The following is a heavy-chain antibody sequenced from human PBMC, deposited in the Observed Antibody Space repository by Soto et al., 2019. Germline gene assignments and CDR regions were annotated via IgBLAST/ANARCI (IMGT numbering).Heavy chain of an antibody. Sequence: QVQLVESGGGVVQPGRSLRLSCVASAFSFNSYAMHWVRQGPGKGLEWVAVISYDGNNKWYADSVKGRFTISRDKYENTLYLQMTRLRAEDTAVYYCAKNYYGAGSYLRMDDYWGQGTLVTVSA. D-gene: IGHD3-10*01. V-gene: IGHV3-30*18. CDR2: ISYDGNNK. CDR3: AKNYYGAGSYLRMDDY. J-gene: IGHJ4*02. CDR1: AFSFNSYA.